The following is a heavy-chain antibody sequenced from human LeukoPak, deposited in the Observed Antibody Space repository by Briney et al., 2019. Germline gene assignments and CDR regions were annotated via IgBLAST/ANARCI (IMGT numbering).Heavy chain of an antibody. CDR1: GFTFSSYA. J-gene: IGHJ5*02. Sequence: GGSLRLSCAASGFTFSSYAMSWVRQAPGKGLEWVSAISGSGGSTYYADSVKGRFTISRDNSKNTLYLQMSSLRAEDTAVYYCAKYYYGSGSYYNVKLYNWFDPWGQGTLVTVSS. V-gene: IGHV3-23*01. CDR3: AKYYYGSGSYYNVKLYNWFDP. D-gene: IGHD3-10*01. CDR2: ISGSGGST.